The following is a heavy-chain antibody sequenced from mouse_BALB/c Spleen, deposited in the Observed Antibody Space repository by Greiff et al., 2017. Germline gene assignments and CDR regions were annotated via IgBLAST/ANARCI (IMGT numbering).Heavy chain of an antibody. CDR3: ARYYRYDYAMDY. CDR1: GYTFTDYN. D-gene: IGHD2-14*01. CDR2: INPNNGGT. J-gene: IGHJ4*01. Sequence: VQLQQSGPELVKPGASVKIPCKASGYTFTDYNMDWVKQSHGKSLEWIGDINPNNGGTIYNQKFKGKATLTVDKSSSTAYMELRSLTSEDTAVYYCARYYRYDYAMDYWGQGTTVTVAS. V-gene: IGHV1-18*01.